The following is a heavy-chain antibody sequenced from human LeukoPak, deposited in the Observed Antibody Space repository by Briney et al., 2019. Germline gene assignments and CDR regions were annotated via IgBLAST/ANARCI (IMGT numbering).Heavy chain of an antibody. J-gene: IGHJ6*04. CDR2: ISSSGSTI. V-gene: IGHV3-48*03. CDR1: GFTFSSDE. Sequence: GGSLRLSCAASGFTFSSDEMNWVRQAPGKGLEWVSYISSSGSTIYYADSVKGRFTISRDNAKNSLYLQMNSLRAEDTAVYYCARDSSQYYDILTGYYYYYGMDVWGKGTTVTVSS. CDR3: ARDSSQYYDILTGYYYYYGMDV. D-gene: IGHD3-9*01.